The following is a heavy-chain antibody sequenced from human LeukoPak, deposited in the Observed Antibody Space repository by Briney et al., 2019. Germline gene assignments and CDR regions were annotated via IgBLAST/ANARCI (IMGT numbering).Heavy chain of an antibody. Sequence: PGGSLRLSCAASGFTFSSYAMHWVRQAPGKGLEWVAVISYDGSNKYYADSVKGRFTISRDNSKNTLYLQMNSLRAEDTAVYYCAKDSAAAGNWGQGTLVTVSS. CDR2: ISYDGSNK. CDR1: GFTFSSYA. V-gene: IGHV3-30-3*01. J-gene: IGHJ4*02. CDR3: AKDSAAAGN. D-gene: IGHD6-13*01.